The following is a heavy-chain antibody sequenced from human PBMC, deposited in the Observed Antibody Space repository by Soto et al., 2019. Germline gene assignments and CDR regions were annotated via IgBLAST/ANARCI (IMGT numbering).Heavy chain of an antibody. CDR1: GFTFSSYS. J-gene: IGHJ4*02. CDR2: ISSSSSYI. Sequence: GGSLRLSCAASGFTFSSYSMNWVRQAPGKGLEWVSSISSSSSYIYYADSVKGRFTISRDNAKNSLYLQMNSLRAEDTALYYCARESTPHLGYCLNGVCHNDYWGQGTLVTVSS. D-gene: IGHD2-8*01. CDR3: ARESTPHLGYCLNGVCHNDY. V-gene: IGHV3-21*04.